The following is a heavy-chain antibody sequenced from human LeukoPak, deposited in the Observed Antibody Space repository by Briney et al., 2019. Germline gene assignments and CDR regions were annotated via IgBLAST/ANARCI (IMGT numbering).Heavy chain of an antibody. CDR2: IIPIFGTA. V-gene: IGHV1-69*01. D-gene: IGHD4-17*01. CDR1: GGTFSSYA. J-gene: IGHJ3*02. Sequence: SVKVSCKASGGTFSSYAISWVRQAPGQGLEWMGGIIPIFGTANYAQKFQGRVTITADESTSTAYMELSSLRSEDTAVYYCAREQDYGDYRDAFDIWGRGTMVTVSS. CDR3: AREQDYGDYRDAFDI.